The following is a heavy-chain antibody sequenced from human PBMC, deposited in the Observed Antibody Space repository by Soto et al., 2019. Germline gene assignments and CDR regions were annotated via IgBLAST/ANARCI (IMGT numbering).Heavy chain of an antibody. D-gene: IGHD3-10*01. Sequence: GGCMRLSWAAAAFTFSSYSISCVRQAPGKGLEWVSGFSTGGDGGTTYYAGSVEGRFTSSRDNSKSTLFLQMNSLRAEDTAIYYCAKKVNSGPGSQFFDYWGQGTLVTVSS. CDR3: AKKVNSGPGSQFFDY. V-gene: IGHV3-23*01. J-gene: IGHJ4*02. CDR1: AFTFSSYS. CDR2: FSTGGDGGTT.